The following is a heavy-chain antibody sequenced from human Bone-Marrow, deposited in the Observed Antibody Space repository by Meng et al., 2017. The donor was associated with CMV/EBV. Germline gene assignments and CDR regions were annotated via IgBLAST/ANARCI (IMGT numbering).Heavy chain of an antibody. CDR3: AREGARFKNWFDP. V-gene: IGHV1-69*05. D-gene: IGHD3-3*01. CDR2: IIPIFGTA. J-gene: IGHJ5*02. Sequence: SVKVSCKASGGTFSSYAISWVRQAPGQGLEWMGGIIPIFGTANYAQKFQGRVTITTDESTSTAYMELSSLRSEYTAVDYCAREGARFKNWFDPWGQGTLVTVSS. CDR1: GGTFSSYA.